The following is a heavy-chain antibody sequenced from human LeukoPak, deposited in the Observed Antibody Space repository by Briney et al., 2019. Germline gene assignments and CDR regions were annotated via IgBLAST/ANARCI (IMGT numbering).Heavy chain of an antibody. Sequence: GRSLRLPCAASGFTFSSYAMHWVRQAPGKGLEWVAVISYDGSNKYYADSVKGPFTISRDNSKNTLYLQMNSLRAEDTAVYYCARVQGGIVATNGGFLLDYWGQGTLVTVSS. CDR3: ARVQGGIVATNGGFLLDY. V-gene: IGHV3-30-3*01. CDR1: GFTFSSYA. CDR2: ISYDGSNK. D-gene: IGHD5-12*01. J-gene: IGHJ4*02.